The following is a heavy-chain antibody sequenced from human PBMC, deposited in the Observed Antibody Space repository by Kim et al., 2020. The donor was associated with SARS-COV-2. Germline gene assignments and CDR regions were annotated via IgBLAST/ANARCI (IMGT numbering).Heavy chain of an antibody. J-gene: IGHJ4*02. CDR1: GGSFSGYY. CDR3: ARAKVAGTRMFDY. V-gene: IGHV4-34*01. D-gene: IGHD6-19*01. Sequence: SETLSLTCAVYGGSFSGYYWSWIRQPPGKGLEWIGEINHSGSTNYNPSLKSRVTISVDTSKNQFSLKLSSVTAADTAVYYCARAKVAGTRMFDYWGQGTLVTVSS. CDR2: INHSGST.